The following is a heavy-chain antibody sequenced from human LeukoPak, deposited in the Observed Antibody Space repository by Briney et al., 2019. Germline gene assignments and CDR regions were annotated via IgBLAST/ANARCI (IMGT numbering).Heavy chain of an antibody. D-gene: IGHD6-13*01. CDR2: ISSSGSTI. CDR3: ARAGSSCDFDY. J-gene: IGHJ4*02. V-gene: IGHV3-48*03. CDR1: GFTFSSYE. Sequence: GGSLRLSCAASGFTFSSYEMNWVRQAPGKGLEWVSYISSSGSTIYYADSVKGRFTISRDNAKNSLYLQMNSLRAEDTAVYYCARAGSSCDFDYWGQGTLVTVPS.